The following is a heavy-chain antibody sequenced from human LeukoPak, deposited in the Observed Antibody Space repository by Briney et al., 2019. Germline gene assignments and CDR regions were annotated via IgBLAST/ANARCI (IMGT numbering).Heavy chain of an antibody. D-gene: IGHD3-22*01. Sequence: SGGSLRLSCAASGFTFSSYAMSWVRQAPGKGLEWVSGISWNSGSIGYADSVKGRFTISRDNAKNSLYLQMNSLRAEDTALYYCAKGETYYYDSSGYYLDYWGQGTLVTVSS. V-gene: IGHV3-9*01. J-gene: IGHJ4*02. CDR2: ISWNSGSI. CDR3: AKGETYYYDSSGYYLDY. CDR1: GFTFSSYA.